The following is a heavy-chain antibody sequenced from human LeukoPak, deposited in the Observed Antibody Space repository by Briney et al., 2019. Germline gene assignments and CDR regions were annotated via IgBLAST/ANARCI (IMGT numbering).Heavy chain of an antibody. CDR2: INHSGST. D-gene: IGHD3-22*01. CDR3: ARGRTYYYDSSGYYYARYFDL. Sequence: EXLSLTCAVYGGSFSGYYWSWIRQPPGKGLEWIGEINHSGSTNYNPSLTSRVTISVDTSKNQCSLKLSSVTAADTAVYYCARGRTYYYDSSGYYYARYFDLWGRGTLVTVSS. V-gene: IGHV4-34*01. CDR1: GGSFSGYY. J-gene: IGHJ2*01.